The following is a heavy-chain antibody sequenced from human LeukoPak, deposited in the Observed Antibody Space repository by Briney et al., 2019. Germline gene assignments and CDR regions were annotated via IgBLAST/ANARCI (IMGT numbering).Heavy chain of an antibody. CDR1: GFTFSDYY. Sequence: GSLRLSCAASGFTFSDYYMSWIRQAPGKGLEWVSYISSSGSTIYYADSVKGRFTISRDNAKNSLYLQTNSLRAEDTAVYYCARDALWGAAALSYWGQGTLVTVSS. D-gene: IGHD6-13*01. J-gene: IGHJ4*02. CDR2: ISSSGSTI. CDR3: ARDALWGAAALSY. V-gene: IGHV3-11*01.